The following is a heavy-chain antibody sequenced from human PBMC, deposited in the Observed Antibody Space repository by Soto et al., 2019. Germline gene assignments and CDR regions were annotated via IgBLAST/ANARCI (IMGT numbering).Heavy chain of an antibody. CDR2: SVPTLGMA. CDR1: GDTFTDHT. CDR3: ASGDCSGGRCYSDFDF. J-gene: IGHJ4*02. V-gene: IGHV1-69*02. D-gene: IGHD2-15*01. Sequence: QVHLVQSGAEVQKPGSSVKVSCKASGDTFTDHTVTWVRQAPGQGLEWMGRSVPTLGMANYAQTFQGRVTITADTSMTTAYLDLTGPTSDDSAVYYCASGDCSGGRCYSDFDFWGLGTLVTVSS.